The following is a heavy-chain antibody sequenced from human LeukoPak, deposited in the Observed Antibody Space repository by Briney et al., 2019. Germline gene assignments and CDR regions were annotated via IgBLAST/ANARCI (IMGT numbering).Heavy chain of an antibody. V-gene: IGHV3-66*01. J-gene: IGHJ4*02. CDR1: GFTVSNNY. CDR2: LYSGGIT. Sequence: PGGSLRLSCAASGFTVSNNYMSWVRQAPGKGLEWVSILYSGGITYYADSVKGRFTISRDNSKNTLYLQMNSLRAEDTAVYYCASSKDHYCHYWGQGTLVTVSS. CDR3: ASSKDHYCHY.